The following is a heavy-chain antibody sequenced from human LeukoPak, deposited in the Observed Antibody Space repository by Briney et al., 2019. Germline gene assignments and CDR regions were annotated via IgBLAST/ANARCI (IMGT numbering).Heavy chain of an antibody. D-gene: IGHD3-10*01. CDR2: IKRDGSEK. CDR1: GFTFSDHW. CDR3: ARYYHGSGTSFDP. J-gene: IGHJ5*02. Sequence: GGSLRLSCAASGFTFSDHWMSWIRQAPGKGLEWVANIKRDGSEKHYVDSVKGRFTISRDNAKNSVYLQMTSLRVEDTAVYYCARYYHGSGTSFDPWGQGTQVTVSS. V-gene: IGHV3-7*01.